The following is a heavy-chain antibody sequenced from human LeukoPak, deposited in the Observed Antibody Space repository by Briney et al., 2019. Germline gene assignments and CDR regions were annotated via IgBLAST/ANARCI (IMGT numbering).Heavy chain of an antibody. J-gene: IGHJ4*02. V-gene: IGHV4-31*11. D-gene: IGHD6-19*01. CDR2: IYYSGST. CDR3: ARGSPFFSSGWYNFDY. Sequence: SETLSLTCAVSGGPISSGGYSWSWIRQHPGKGLEWIGYIYYSGSTYYNPSLKSRVTISVDTSKNQFSLKLSSVTAADTAVYYCARGSPFFSSGWYNFDYWGQGTLVTVSS. CDR1: GGPISSGGYS.